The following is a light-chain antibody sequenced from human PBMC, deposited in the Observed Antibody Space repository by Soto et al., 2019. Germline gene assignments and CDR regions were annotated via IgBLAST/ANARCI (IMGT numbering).Light chain of an antibody. Sequence: EIVVTQSPATVSLSTGERVTXSCRASQSVSSYLAWYQQKPGQAPRLLIYDASNRATGIPARFSGSGSGTDFTLTISSLEPEDFAVYYCQQRSNWPSITFGQGTRMEIK. CDR1: QSVSSY. V-gene: IGKV3-11*01. J-gene: IGKJ5*01. CDR3: QQRSNWPSIT. CDR2: DAS.